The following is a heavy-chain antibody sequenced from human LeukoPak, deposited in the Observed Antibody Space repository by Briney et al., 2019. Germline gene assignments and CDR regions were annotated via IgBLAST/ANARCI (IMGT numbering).Heavy chain of an antibody. Sequence: GGTLRLSCAASGITFSNHGMNWVRQAPGKGLEWVSGISPSGDITYYADSVKGRFTISRDNSKNTLYLEVISLTAEDTAVYYCAKDDAWLRFGEWSQGTLVTVSS. CDR2: ISPSGDIT. CDR3: AKDDAWLRFGE. D-gene: IGHD3-10*01. CDR1: GITFSNHG. J-gene: IGHJ4*02. V-gene: IGHV3-23*01.